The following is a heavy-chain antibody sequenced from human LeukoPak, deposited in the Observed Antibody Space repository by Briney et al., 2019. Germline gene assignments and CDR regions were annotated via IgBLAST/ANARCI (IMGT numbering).Heavy chain of an antibody. CDR2: IYSGGST. J-gene: IGHJ4*02. Sequence: GGSLRLSCAASGFTVSSNYMSWVRQAPGKGLEWVSVIYSGGSTYYADSVKGRFTISRDNSKNTLYLQMNSLRAEDTAVYYCAKYEYSSLPGGVYFDYWGQGTLVTVSS. CDR3: AKYEYSSLPGGVYFDY. D-gene: IGHD6-6*01. V-gene: IGHV3-53*01. CDR1: GFTVSSNY.